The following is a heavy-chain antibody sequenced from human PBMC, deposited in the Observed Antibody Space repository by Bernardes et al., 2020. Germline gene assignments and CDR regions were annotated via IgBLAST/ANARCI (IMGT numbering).Heavy chain of an antibody. J-gene: IGHJ4*02. CDR2: IAWDDDK. D-gene: IGHD6-19*01. V-gene: IGHV2-70*11. CDR1: GFSLSTSGMC. Sequence: SGPTLVKPTQTLTLTCTFSGFSLSTSGMCVSWIRQPPGKALEWLARIAWDDDKYYSTPLKTRLTISKDTSKNQVVLTLTNMDPVDTATYYCARMTYSSGWYYFDYWGQGTLVTGSS. CDR3: ARMTYSSGWYYFDY.